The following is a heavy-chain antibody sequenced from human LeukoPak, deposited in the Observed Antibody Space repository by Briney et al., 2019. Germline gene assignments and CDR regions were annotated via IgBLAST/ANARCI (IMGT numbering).Heavy chain of an antibody. V-gene: IGHV3-23*01. CDR1: GFTFSSYA. D-gene: IGHD6-19*01. J-gene: IGHJ6*02. CDR2: ISGSGGST. Sequence: GGSLRLSCAASGFTFSSYAMSWVRQAPGKGLEWVSAISGSGGSTYYADSVKGRFTISRDNSRNTLYLQMNSLRAEDTAVYYCAKDCGWAFDYCGMDVWGQGTTVTVSS. CDR3: AKDCGWAFDYCGMDV.